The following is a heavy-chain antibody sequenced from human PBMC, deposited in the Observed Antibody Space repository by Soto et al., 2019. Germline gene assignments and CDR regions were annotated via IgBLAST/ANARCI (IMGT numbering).Heavy chain of an antibody. CDR1: VVSISSGGFS. J-gene: IGHJ4*02. V-gene: IGHV4-30-2*01. CDR3: ARTQTYGDSGRYFDC. Sequence: TLSLTCVFSVVSISSGGFSCSWIRQPPWKGLEWTGYILHNGNTYYTSSLKSRVTMSVDRSKNQFSMNLNSVTAADTAVYYCARTQTYGDSGRYFDCLGQGALVTVAS. D-gene: IGHD4-17*01. CDR2: ILHNGNT.